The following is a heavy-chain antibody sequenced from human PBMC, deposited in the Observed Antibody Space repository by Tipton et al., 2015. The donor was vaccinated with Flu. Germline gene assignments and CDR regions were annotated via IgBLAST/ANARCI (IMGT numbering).Heavy chain of an antibody. Sequence: SLRLSCAASGFPFSSYEMNWVRQAPGKGLEWVSYISSSGSTIYYADSVKGRFTISRDNAKNSLYLQMNSLRAEDTAVYYCASLGFTMVRGVIIFDYWGHGTLVTGSS. D-gene: IGHD3-10*01. CDR1: GFPFSSYE. J-gene: IGHJ4*01. CDR2: ISSSGSTI. V-gene: IGHV3-48*03. CDR3: ASLGFTMVRGVIIFDY.